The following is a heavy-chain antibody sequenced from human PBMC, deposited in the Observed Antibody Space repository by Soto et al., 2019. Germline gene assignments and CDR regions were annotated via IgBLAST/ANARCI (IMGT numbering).Heavy chain of an antibody. CDR2: IYYSGST. CDR3: ARPMEGWFDP. Sequence: SETLSLTCTVSGGSISSSSYYWGWIRQPPGKGLEWIGSIYYSGSTYYNPSLKSRVTISVDTSKNQFSLKLSSVTAADTAVYYCARPMEGWFDPWGQGTLVTVSS. J-gene: IGHJ5*02. CDR1: GGSISSSSYY. V-gene: IGHV4-39*01. D-gene: IGHD3-3*01.